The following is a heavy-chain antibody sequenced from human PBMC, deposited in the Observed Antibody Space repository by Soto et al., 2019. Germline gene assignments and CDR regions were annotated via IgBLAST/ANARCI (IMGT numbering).Heavy chain of an antibody. Sequence: QVQLVQSGAEVKKPGASVKVSCKASGYTFTGYYMHWVRQAPGQGLEWMGWINPNSGGTNYAQKFQGWVTTTRDTSIRTAYMELSRLRSDDTAVYYCARGAGVNYYYGMDVWGQGTTVTVSS. CDR3: ARGAGVNYYYGMDV. CDR2: INPNSGGT. V-gene: IGHV1-2*04. D-gene: IGHD3-10*01. J-gene: IGHJ6*02. CDR1: GYTFTGYY.